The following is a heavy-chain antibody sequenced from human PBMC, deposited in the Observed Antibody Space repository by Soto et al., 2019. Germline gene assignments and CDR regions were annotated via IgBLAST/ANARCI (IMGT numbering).Heavy chain of an antibody. CDR2: IYWNDDK. D-gene: IGHD3-3*01. V-gene: IGHV2-5*01. CDR3: AHSNYDFWSGYYYFDY. CDR1: GFSLSTSGVG. J-gene: IGHJ4*02. Sequence: SGPTLVNPTQTLTLTCTFSGFSLSTSGVGVGWIRQPPGKALEWLALIYWNDDKRYSPSLKSRLTITKDTSKNQVVLTMTNMDPVDTATYYCAHSNYDFWSGYYYFDYWGQGTLVTVSS.